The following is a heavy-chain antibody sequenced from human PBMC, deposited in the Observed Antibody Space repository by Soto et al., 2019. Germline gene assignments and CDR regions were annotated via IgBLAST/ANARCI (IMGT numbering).Heavy chain of an antibody. Sequence: GGSLRLSCAASGFTFSSYSMNWVRLAPGKGLEWVSSITSSSSYIYYADSVKGRFTISRDNAKNSLYLQMNSLRAEDTAVYYCARDSYCSSTSCYSDAFDSWGQGTMVTVSS. D-gene: IGHD2-2*01. V-gene: IGHV3-21*01. J-gene: IGHJ3*02. CDR3: ARDSYCSSTSCYSDAFDS. CDR2: ITSSSSYI. CDR1: GFTFSSYS.